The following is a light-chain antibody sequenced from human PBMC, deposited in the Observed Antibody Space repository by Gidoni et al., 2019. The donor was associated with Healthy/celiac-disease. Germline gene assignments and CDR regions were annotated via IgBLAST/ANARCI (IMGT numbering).Light chain of an antibody. Sequence: AIRMTQSPSSFSASTGDRVTITCRASQGISSSLAWYQQKPGKAPKLLIYTASTLQSGVPSRFSGSGSGTDFTLTISCLQSEDFATYYCQQYYSYPQTFGQGTKVDIK. J-gene: IGKJ1*01. CDR2: TAS. V-gene: IGKV1-8*01. CDR1: QGISSS. CDR3: QQYYSYPQT.